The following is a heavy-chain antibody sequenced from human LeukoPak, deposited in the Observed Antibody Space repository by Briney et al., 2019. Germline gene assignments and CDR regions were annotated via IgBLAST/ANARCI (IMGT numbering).Heavy chain of an antibody. CDR2: INHSGST. Sequence: SETLSLTCAVYGGSFSGYYWSWIRQPPGKGLEWIGEINHSGSTNYNPSLKSRVTISVDTSKNQFSLKLSSVTAADTAVYYCARGRYGGYDSGWVYYYYMDVWGKGTTVTASS. D-gene: IGHD5-12*01. CDR3: ARGRYGGYDSGWVYYYYMDV. CDR1: GGSFSGYY. V-gene: IGHV4-34*01. J-gene: IGHJ6*03.